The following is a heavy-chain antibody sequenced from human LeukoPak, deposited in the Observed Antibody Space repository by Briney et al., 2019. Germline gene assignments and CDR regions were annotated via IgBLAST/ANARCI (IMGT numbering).Heavy chain of an antibody. Sequence: GGSLRLSCAASGFTFSNYWMHWVRQAPGKGLVWVSLINSDGSSTVYADSVKGRFTISRDNARNTLYLQMNSLRAGDTALYYCARDDSSARANYWGQGTLVTVSS. J-gene: IGHJ4*02. CDR1: GFTFSNYW. CDR2: INSDGSST. D-gene: IGHD3-22*01. CDR3: ARDDSSARANY. V-gene: IGHV3-74*01.